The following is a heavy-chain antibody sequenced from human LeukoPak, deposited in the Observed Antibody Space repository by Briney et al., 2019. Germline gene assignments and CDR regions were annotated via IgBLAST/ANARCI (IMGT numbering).Heavy chain of an antibody. D-gene: IGHD3-10*01. J-gene: IGHJ4*02. CDR3: ARDWKYYTSGSPSGY. CDR2: INPNSGGT. CDR1: GYTFTGYY. V-gene: IGHV1-2*02. Sequence: ASVKVSCKASGYTFTGYYMHWVRQAPGQGLEWMGWINPNSGGTNYAQKFQGRVTMTRDTSISTAYMEMSGLRSGDTAVYYCARDWKYYTSGSPSGYWGQGTLVTVSS.